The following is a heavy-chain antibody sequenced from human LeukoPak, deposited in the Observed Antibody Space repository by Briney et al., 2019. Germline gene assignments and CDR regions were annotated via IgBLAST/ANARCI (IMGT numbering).Heavy chain of an antibody. J-gene: IGHJ5*02. CDR1: GGSISSGSYY. Sequence: PSEALSLTCTVSGGSISSGSYYWSWIRQPAGQGLEWIGRIYTSGSTNYNPSLKSRVSISLDTSKNQLSLKLTSVTAADTAVYYCARGYCSGGSCYFEFWFDPWGQGTLVTVSS. D-gene: IGHD2-15*01. CDR2: IYTSGST. CDR3: ARGYCSGGSCYFEFWFDP. V-gene: IGHV4-61*02.